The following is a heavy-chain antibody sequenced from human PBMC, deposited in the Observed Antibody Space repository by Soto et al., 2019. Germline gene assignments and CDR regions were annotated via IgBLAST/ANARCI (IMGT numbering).Heavy chain of an antibody. V-gene: IGHV4-34*01. CDR2: INPSGST. CDR1: GASFSGYS. CDR3: ATGKIRYLTE. D-gene: IGHD2-2*01. Sequence: SETLSLTCAVYGASFSGYSWSWLRQPPARGLEWIGDINPSGSTKYNPSLESRVSISVDTSKNQFSLNLSSVTAADTAVYYCATGKIRYLTEWGQGTLVTSPQ. J-gene: IGHJ4*02.